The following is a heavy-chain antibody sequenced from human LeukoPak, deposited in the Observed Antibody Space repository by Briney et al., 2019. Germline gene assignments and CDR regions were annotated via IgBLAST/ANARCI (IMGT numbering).Heavy chain of an antibody. CDR2: INHSGST. Sequence: SETLSLTCAVSGGSFSGYYWSWIRQPPGKGLEWIGEINHSGSTNYNPSLKSRVTISVDTSMNQFSLKLSSVTAADTAVYYCARGMVDRRRGVIASDYWGQGTLVTLSS. D-gene: IGHD3-10*01. V-gene: IGHV4-34*01. CDR1: GGSFSGYY. CDR3: ARGMVDRRRGVIASDY. J-gene: IGHJ4*02.